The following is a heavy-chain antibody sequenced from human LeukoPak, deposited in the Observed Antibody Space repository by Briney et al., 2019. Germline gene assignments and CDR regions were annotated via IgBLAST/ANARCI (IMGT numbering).Heavy chain of an antibody. V-gene: IGHV3-21*06. CDR3: ATSHDSAGND. J-gene: IGHJ4*02. Sequence: GGSLRLSCAASGFTFSSYSMNWVRQAPGKGLEWVSSISSSSSYIYYADSVKGRFTISRDNAKNSLYLQMNSLTVEDTAVYYCATSHDSAGNDWGQGTLVTVSS. D-gene: IGHD2-15*01. CDR2: ISSSSSYI. CDR1: GFTFSSYS.